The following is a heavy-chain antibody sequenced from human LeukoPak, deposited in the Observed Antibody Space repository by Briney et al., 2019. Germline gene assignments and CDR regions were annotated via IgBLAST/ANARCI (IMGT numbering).Heavy chain of an antibody. CDR1: GFTFNTYP. V-gene: IGHV3-30*04. J-gene: IGHJ4*02. CDR3: ARVHDTTGYYHYFDS. CDR2: ISYHVSNE. D-gene: IGHD3-9*01. Sequence: GRSLRLSCEASGFTFNTYPMHWVRQAPDKGLEWVAMISYHVSNEYYADSVKGRFTISRDNSKNTLYLQMNNPRVEDTAMYYCARVHDTTGYYHYFDSWGQGTLVTVSS.